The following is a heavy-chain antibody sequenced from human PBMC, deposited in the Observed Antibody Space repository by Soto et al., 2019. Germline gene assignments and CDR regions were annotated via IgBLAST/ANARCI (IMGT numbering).Heavy chain of an antibody. J-gene: IGHJ4*02. CDR3: ARQKLKSSTWYGSLDS. CDR2: ISVGSGNA. CDR1: GFSFSTHA. V-gene: IGHV3-23*01. D-gene: IGHD6-13*01. Sequence: EVDLLESGGGFVQPGGSLRLSCVASGFSFSTHAMTWVRQAPGKGLEWVSVISVGSGNAYYAESVKGRFTVSRDNSKNTLWLQMDSLRVEDTGLYYCARQKLKSSTWYGSLDSWGQGTLVTVSS.